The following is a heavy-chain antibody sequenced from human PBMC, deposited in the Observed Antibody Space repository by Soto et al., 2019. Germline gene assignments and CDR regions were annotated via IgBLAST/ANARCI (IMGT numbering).Heavy chain of an antibody. CDR1: GYTFRTHA. Sequence: QVQLVQSGAEVRKPGASVKVSCKASGYTFRTHAIHWVRQAPGQSLEWMGWITAGSGDIRYSQNFQGRLTLTRDTSASTAYMELSSLTPEDTATYYCAREFSGGSHWGQGTLVTASS. J-gene: IGHJ4*02. D-gene: IGHD2-15*01. V-gene: IGHV1-3*01. CDR3: AREFSGGSH. CDR2: ITAGSGDI.